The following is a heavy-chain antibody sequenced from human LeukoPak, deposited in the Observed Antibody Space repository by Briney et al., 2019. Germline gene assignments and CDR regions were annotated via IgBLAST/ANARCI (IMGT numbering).Heavy chain of an antibody. V-gene: IGHV1-2*02. CDR2: FYPNSGGT. CDR3: ARASRPTVTIDPYYFDY. D-gene: IGHD4-17*01. J-gene: IGHJ4*02. Sequence: ASVKVSCKASGYTFTGYYMHWVRQAPGQGLEWMGWFYPNSGGTNYPQKFQGRVTMTRDTSTTTAYMEVSRLTSDDTAVYYCARASRPTVTIDPYYFDYWGQGTLVTVSS. CDR1: GYTFTGYY.